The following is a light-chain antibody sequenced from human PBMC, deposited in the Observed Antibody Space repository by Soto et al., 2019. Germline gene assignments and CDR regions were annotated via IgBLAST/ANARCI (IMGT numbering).Light chain of an antibody. CDR1: QSISSD. CDR2: SAT. Sequence: EVVLTSALASLSLSTGERDTLSCRASQSISSDLGWYQQKPGQAPRLLFYSATIVPTRIPARFSGVGAGPNFTLTISCLVPAEFGVCYSDQRKECPLSLGGGPKV. V-gene: IGKV3-11*01. CDR3: DQRKECPLS. J-gene: IGKJ4*01.